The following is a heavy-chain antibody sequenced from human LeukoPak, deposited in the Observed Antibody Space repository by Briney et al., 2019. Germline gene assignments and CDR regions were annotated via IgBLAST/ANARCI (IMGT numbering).Heavy chain of an antibody. CDR1: GFTFSRYS. D-gene: IGHD4-23*01. CDR2: IDSSSNYI. CDR3: ARLDGGNSVFDY. Sequence: RTGGSLRLSCAASGFTFSRYSMNWVRQAPGKGLEWVSSIDSSSNYIYYADSVKGRFTISRDNAKNSLYLQMNSLRAEDTAMYYCARLDGGNSVFDYWGQGTLVTVSS. V-gene: IGHV3-21*01. J-gene: IGHJ4*02.